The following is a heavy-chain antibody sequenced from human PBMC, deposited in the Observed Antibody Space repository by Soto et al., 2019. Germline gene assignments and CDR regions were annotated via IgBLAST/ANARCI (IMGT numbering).Heavy chain of an antibody. V-gene: IGHV4-31*03. D-gene: IGHD3-10*01. J-gene: IGHJ6*02. CDR2: IYYSGST. CDR1: CGSISSGGYY. CDR3: ARFSAMVRGVISVYYYYYGMDV. Sequence: PSETLSLTCTFSCGSISSGGYYWSWIRQHPGKGLEWIGYIYYSGSTYYNPSLKSRVTISVDTSKNQFSLKLSSVTAADTAVYYCARFSAMVRGVISVYYYYYGMDVWGQGTTVTVSS.